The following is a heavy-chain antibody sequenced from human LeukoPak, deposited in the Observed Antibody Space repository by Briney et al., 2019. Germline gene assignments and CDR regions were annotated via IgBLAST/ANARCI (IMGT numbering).Heavy chain of an antibody. CDR1: GFTFSSYA. Sequence: GRSLRLSCAASGFTFSSYAMHWVRQAPGKGLEWVVVISYDGSNKYYADSVKGRFTISRDNSKNTLYLQMNSLRAEDTAVYYCARDRSDSGAAAGRGGYYYYMDVWGKGTTVTVSS. D-gene: IGHD6-13*01. V-gene: IGHV3-30-3*01. CDR3: ARDRSDSGAAAGRGGYYYYMDV. J-gene: IGHJ6*03. CDR2: ISYDGSNK.